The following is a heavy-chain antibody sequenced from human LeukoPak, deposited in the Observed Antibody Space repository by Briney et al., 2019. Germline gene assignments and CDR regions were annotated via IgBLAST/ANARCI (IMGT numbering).Heavy chain of an antibody. J-gene: IGHJ4*02. CDR3: ARLGAVAGSDY. CDR1: GYTFTSYG. D-gene: IGHD6-19*01. V-gene: IGHV1-18*01. CDR2: INANNGNT. Sequence: ASVKVSCMASGYTFTSYGISWVRQAPGQGLEWMGWINANNGNTNYTQKLQGRVTMTTDTSTSTAYMELRSLRSDDTAVYYCARLGAVAGSDYWGQGTLVTVSS.